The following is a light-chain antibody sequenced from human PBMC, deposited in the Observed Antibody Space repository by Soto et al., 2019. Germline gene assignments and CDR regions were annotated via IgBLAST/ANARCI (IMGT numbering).Light chain of an antibody. J-gene: IGKJ1*01. CDR3: QQYSTYWT. CDR2: KAS. CDR1: QNIDFW. V-gene: IGKV1-5*03. Sequence: DIQMTQSPSTLSGSVGDRVTITCRASQNIDFWLAWYQQKPGTPPNLLIYKASSLQSGVPSRFSGSGSGTDFTLTISSLQPDDFATYFCQQYSTYWTFGQGTKVDIK.